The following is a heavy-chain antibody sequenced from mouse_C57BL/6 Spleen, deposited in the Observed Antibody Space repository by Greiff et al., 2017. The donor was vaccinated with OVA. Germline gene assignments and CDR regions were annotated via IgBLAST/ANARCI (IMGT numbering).Heavy chain of an antibody. CDR1: GYAFSSYW. CDR2: IYPGDGDT. CDR3: ARGAYDYGAMDC. Sequence: VQLQESGAELVKPGASVKISCKASGYAFSSYWMNWVKQRPGKGLEWIGQIYPGDGDTNYNGKFKGKATLTADKSSSTAYMQLSSLTSEDSAVYFCARGAYDYGAMDCWGQGTSVTVSS. D-gene: IGHD6-5*01. V-gene: IGHV1-80*01. J-gene: IGHJ4*01.